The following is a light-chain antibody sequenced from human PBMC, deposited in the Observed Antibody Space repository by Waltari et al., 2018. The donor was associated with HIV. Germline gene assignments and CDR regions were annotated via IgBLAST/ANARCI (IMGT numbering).Light chain of an antibody. V-gene: IGLV1-47*01. CDR3: AAWDDSLSGFYV. Sequence: QSVLTQTPSASGTPGQRVTISCSGSSSNIGSNYVCWYQQLPGTAPKLLIYRNNQRPSGVPDRFSGSKSGTSASLAISGLRSEDEADYYCAAWDDSLSGFYVFGTGTKVTVL. J-gene: IGLJ1*01. CDR2: RNN. CDR1: SSNIGSNY.